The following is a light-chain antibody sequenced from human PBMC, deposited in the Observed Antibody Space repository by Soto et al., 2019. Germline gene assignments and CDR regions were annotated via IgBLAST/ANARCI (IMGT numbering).Light chain of an antibody. Sequence: DIQMTQSPSSLSASVGDSVTITCRASQGIINYLAWFQQKPGKVPKLLIYTASTLRSGVSSRFSGSGSGTYFTLTISNLQPEDVATYYCQKYNSAPRTFGQGTKVEI. CDR2: TAS. V-gene: IGKV1-27*01. J-gene: IGKJ1*01. CDR1: QGIINY. CDR3: QKYNSAPRT.